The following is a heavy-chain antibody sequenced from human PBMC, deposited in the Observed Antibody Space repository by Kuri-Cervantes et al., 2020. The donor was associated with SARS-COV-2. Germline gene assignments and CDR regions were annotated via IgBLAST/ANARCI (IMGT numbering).Heavy chain of an antibody. J-gene: IGHJ4*02. CDR2: ISSSGSTI. Sequence: GSLILSCAASGFTFSSYEMNWVGQAPGKGLEGVSYISSSGSTIYYADSVKGRFTIARDNAKNSLYLQMNSLRAEDTAVYYCARVDPPLIDSSGLTGIDYWGQGTLVTVSS. CDR1: GFTFSSYE. CDR3: ARVDPPLIDSSGLTGIDY. V-gene: IGHV3-48*03. D-gene: IGHD6-19*01.